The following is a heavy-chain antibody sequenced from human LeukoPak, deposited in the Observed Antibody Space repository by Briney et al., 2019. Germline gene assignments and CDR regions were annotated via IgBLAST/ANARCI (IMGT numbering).Heavy chain of an antibody. CDR2: IYWNDDK. V-gene: IGHV2-5*01. CDR3: ALLGYCSSTSCYTFKKWFDP. J-gene: IGHJ5*02. D-gene: IGHD2-2*02. Sequence: SGPTLVNPTQTLTLTCTFSGFSLSTRGVGVGWIRQPPGKALEWLALIYWNDDKRYSPSLKSRLTITKDISKNQVVLTMTNMDPVDTATYCCALLGYCSSTSCYTFKKWFDPWGQGTLVTVSS. CDR1: GFSLSTRGVG.